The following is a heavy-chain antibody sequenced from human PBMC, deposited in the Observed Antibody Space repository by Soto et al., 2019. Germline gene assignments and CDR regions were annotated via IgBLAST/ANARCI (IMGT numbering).Heavy chain of an antibody. V-gene: IGHV3-23*01. CDR2: ITGTGGNT. Sequence: GGSLRLSCAASGFTLSTYGMTWVRQAPGKGLEWVSAITGTGGNTYYVESVKGRFTVSRDNSKNMLYLQVNSLRAEDTAVYYCARIRGYYYGLDVWGQGTTVTVSS. CDR1: GFTLSTYG. CDR3: ARIRGYYYGLDV. J-gene: IGHJ6*02.